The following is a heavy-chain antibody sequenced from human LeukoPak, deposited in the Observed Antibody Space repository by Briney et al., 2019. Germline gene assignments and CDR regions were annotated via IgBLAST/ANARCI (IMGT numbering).Heavy chain of an antibody. CDR1: GCTFTGYY. CDR3: ARAPAPEGTDY. D-gene: IGHD1-1*01. Sequence: ASVKVSCKASGCTFTGYYMYWVRQAPGQGLEWMGWINPNSGGTSYARKFQGRVTMTRDTSITTAYMELSSLRSDDTAVYFCARAPAPEGTDYWGQGTLVTVSS. J-gene: IGHJ4*02. V-gene: IGHV1-2*02. CDR2: INPNSGGT.